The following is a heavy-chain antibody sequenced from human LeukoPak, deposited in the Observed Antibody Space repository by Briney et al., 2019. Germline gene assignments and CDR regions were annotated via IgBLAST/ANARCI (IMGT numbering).Heavy chain of an antibody. CDR3: ARGFGSGSYYRLDY. CDR1: GFTFSSYA. CDR2: ISYDGSNK. Sequence: SGGSLRLSCAASGFTFSSYAMHWVRQAPGKGLEWVAVISYDGSNKYYADSVKGRFTTSRDNSKNTLYLQMNSLRAEDTAVYYCARGFGSGSYYRLDYWGQGTLVTVSS. J-gene: IGHJ4*02. D-gene: IGHD3-10*01. V-gene: IGHV3-30-3*01.